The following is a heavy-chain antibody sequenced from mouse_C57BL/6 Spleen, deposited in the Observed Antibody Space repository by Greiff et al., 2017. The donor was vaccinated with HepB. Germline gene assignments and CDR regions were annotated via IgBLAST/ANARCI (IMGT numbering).Heavy chain of an antibody. CDR2: ISSGSSTI. CDR3: ARPDYDYDGEFAY. CDR1: GFTFSDYG. Sequence: EVQWVESGGGLVKPGGSLKLSCAASGFTFSDYGMHWVRQAPEKGLEWVAYISSGSSTIYYADTVKGRFTISRDNAKNTLFLQMTSLRSEDTAMYYCARPDYDYDGEFAYWGQGTLVTVSA. V-gene: IGHV5-17*01. D-gene: IGHD2-4*01. J-gene: IGHJ3*01.